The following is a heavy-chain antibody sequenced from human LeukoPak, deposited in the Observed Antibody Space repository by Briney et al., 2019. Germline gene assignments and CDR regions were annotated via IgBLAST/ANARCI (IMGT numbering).Heavy chain of an antibody. CDR3: ARDRYQYDFWSGYFRPPYYYYGMDV. CDR1: GYTFTSYG. V-gene: IGHV1-18*01. D-gene: IGHD3-3*01. Sequence: GASVKVSCKASGYTFTSYGISWVRQAPGQGLEWMGWISAYNGNTNYAQKLQGKVTMTTDTSTSTAYTELRSLRSDDTAVYYCARDRYQYDFWSGYFRPPYYYYGMDVWGQGTTVTVSS. CDR2: ISAYNGNT. J-gene: IGHJ6*02.